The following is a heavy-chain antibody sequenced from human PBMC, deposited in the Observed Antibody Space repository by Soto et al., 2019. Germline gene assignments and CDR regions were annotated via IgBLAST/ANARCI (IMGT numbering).Heavy chain of an antibody. CDR2: TYYRSKWYN. J-gene: IGHJ4*02. CDR1: GDSVSSNSAA. D-gene: IGHD3-3*01. Sequence: SQTLSLTCAISGDSVSSNSAAWNWIRQSPSRGLEWLGRTYYRSKWYNDYAVSVKSRITINPDTSKNQFSLQLNSVTPEDTAVYYCAREELRFLEWLYPNGRGTFDYWGQGTLVTVSS. CDR3: AREELRFLEWLYPNGRGTFDY. V-gene: IGHV6-1*01.